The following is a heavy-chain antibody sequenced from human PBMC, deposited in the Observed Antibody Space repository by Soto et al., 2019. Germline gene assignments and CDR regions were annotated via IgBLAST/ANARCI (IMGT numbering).Heavy chain of an antibody. D-gene: IGHD6-6*01. J-gene: IGHJ4*02. CDR3: AREFSNSPEAFDS. CDR1: GGSVNSDSYY. CDR2: MFHTGSA. Sequence: SETLSLTCTVSGGSVNSDSYYWSWIRQPPGRGLEWVGYMFHTGSANYNPSLKSRVTISVDTTSNQFSLRLTSVTAADTAVYYCAREFSNSPEAFDSWGQGSLVTVSS. V-gene: IGHV4-61*01.